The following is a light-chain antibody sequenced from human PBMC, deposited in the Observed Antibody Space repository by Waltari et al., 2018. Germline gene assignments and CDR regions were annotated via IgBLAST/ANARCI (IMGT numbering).Light chain of an antibody. CDR2: DVV. V-gene: IGLV2-11*01. J-gene: IGLJ3*02. CDR1: LNDVGVEAY. CDR3: CSYAGAYTFV. Sequence: QSALPQPHSVSASPGQSVTIPCSGSLNDVGVEAYVSWYQQLPGKAPKLILYDVVKRPSGVPSRFSGSKYGTTASLTISGLQTDDEATYYCCSYAGAYTFVFGGGTKLTVL.